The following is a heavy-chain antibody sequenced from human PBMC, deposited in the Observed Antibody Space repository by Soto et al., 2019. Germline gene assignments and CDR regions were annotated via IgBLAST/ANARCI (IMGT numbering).Heavy chain of an antibody. J-gene: IGHJ4*02. Sequence: ASVKVSCKASGGTFSSYAISWVRQAPGQGLEWMGGIIPIFGTANYAQKFQGRVTITADESTSTAYMELSSLRSEDTAVYYCARVSTDYDFWSGYRTRNGFDYWGRGTLVTVSS. D-gene: IGHD3-3*01. CDR3: ARVSTDYDFWSGYRTRNGFDY. CDR1: GGTFSSYA. V-gene: IGHV1-69*13. CDR2: IIPIFGTA.